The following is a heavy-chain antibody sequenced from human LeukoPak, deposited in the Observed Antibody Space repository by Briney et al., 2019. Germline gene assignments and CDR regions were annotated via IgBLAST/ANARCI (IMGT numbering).Heavy chain of an antibody. CDR3: AGTPNWFDP. CDR2: IYFSGTT. D-gene: IGHD2-15*01. V-gene: IGHV4-39*07. CDR1: GGSISSSSYY. Sequence: SDTLSLTCTVSGGSISSSSYYWGWIRQPPGEGLDWIGSIYFSGTTYYNPSLKSRVTMSVDTSKNQFSLKLSSVTAADTAVYYCAGTPNWFDPWGQGTLVTVSS. J-gene: IGHJ5*02.